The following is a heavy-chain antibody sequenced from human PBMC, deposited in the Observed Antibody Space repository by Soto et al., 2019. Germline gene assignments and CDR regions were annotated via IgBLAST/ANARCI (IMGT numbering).Heavy chain of an antibody. V-gene: IGHV3-11*06. Sequence: GGSLRLSCAASGFTFSDYYMSWIRQAPGKGLEWVSYISSSSYTNYADSVKGRFTISRDNAKNSLYLQMNSLRAEDTAVYYCARSLTRNYYYDSSGYHGAFDIWGQGTMVTVSS. CDR1: GFTFSDYY. J-gene: IGHJ3*02. D-gene: IGHD3-22*01. CDR3: ARSLTRNYYYDSSGYHGAFDI. CDR2: ISSSSYT.